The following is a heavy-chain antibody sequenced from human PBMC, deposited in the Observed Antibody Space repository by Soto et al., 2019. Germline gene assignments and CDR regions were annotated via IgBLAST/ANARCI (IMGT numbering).Heavy chain of an antibody. V-gene: IGHV3-23*01. CDR3: ATEIEPIYYDNSGYENP. J-gene: IGHJ5*02. CDR1: GFTFSSYA. Sequence: SLRLSCAASGFTFSSYAMSWVRQAPGKGLEWVSAISGSGGSTYYADSVKGRFTISRDNSKNTLYLQMNSLRAEDTAVYYCATEIEPIYYDNSGYENPWGQGTLVTVSS. CDR2: ISGSGGST. D-gene: IGHD3-22*01.